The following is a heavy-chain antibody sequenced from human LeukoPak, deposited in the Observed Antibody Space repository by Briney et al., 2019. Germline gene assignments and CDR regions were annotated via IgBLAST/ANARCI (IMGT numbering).Heavy chain of an antibody. CDR2: INPNSGGT. Sequence: ASVKVSCKASGYTFTGYYIHWVRQAPGQGLEWMGRINPNSGGTDCAQKFQGRVTMTRATSVSTAYMELIRLKSDDTAMYYCAKGEYAGNFDYWGQGTLVTVSS. CDR1: GYTFTGYY. V-gene: IGHV1-2*06. J-gene: IGHJ4*02. D-gene: IGHD2-8*01. CDR3: AKGEYAGNFDY.